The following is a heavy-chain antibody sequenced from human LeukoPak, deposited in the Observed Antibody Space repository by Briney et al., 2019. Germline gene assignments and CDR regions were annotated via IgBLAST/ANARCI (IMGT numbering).Heavy chain of an antibody. Sequence: SETLSLTCAVSGGSFSSGGYYWSWIRQHPGKGLEWIGYIYYSGSTYYNPSLKSRVTISLDTSKNQFSLNLSSVTAADTAVYYCARGYSSSWYEDYWGQGTLVTVSS. J-gene: IGHJ4*02. CDR1: GGSFSSGGYY. D-gene: IGHD6-13*01. V-gene: IGHV4-31*11. CDR3: ARGYSSSWYEDY. CDR2: IYYSGST.